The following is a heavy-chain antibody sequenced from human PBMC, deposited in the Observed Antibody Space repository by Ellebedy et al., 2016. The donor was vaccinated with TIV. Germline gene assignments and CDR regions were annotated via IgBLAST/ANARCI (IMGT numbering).Heavy chain of an antibody. Sequence: GESLKISCAASGFTFSSYSMNWVRQAPGKGLEWVSSISSSSSYIYYADSVKGRFTISRDKAKNTLYLQMNSLRAEDTALYYCASSWNYLDYWGQGTLVTVSS. CDR3: ASSWNYLDY. CDR1: GFTFSSYS. CDR2: ISSSSSYI. D-gene: IGHD3-3*01. J-gene: IGHJ4*02. V-gene: IGHV3-21*01.